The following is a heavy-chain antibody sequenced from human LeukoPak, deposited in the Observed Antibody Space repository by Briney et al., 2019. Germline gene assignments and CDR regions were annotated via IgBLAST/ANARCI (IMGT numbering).Heavy chain of an antibody. D-gene: IGHD3-16*01. V-gene: IGHV1-18*01. Sequence: GASVKVSCKASGYTFTSYGISWVRQAPGQGLEWMGWISAYNGNTNYAQKLQGRVTMTTDTSTSTAYMELRSLRSDDTAVYYCARIRLGPLVTNDSLYYFDYWGQGTLVTVSS. J-gene: IGHJ4*02. CDR1: GYTFTSYG. CDR2: ISAYNGNT. CDR3: ARIRLGPLVTNDSLYYFDY.